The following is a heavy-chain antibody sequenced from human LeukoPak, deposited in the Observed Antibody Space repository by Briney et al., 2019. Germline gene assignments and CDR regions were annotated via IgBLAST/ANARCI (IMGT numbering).Heavy chain of an antibody. D-gene: IGHD3-10*01. Sequence: GGSLRLSCRGYGFIFGDHAMSWVRRPPGKGLEWVGFIRSRAYGATTEYAASVEGRFIISRDDSKGIAYLEMNSLETDDTAFYYCARGPILLWIHNGMDVWGQGTTVIVSS. CDR2: IRSRAYGATT. CDR3: ARGPILLWIHNGMDV. J-gene: IGHJ6*02. V-gene: IGHV3-49*04. CDR1: GFIFGDHA.